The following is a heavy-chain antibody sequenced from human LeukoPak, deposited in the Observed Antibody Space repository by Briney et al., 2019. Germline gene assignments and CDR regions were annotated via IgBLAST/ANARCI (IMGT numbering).Heavy chain of an antibody. CDR3: SRGPHWDPHFDF. CDR1: GFTFTAYY. Sequence: ASVKVSCKASGFTFTAYYLHWVRQAPGQRLEWMGWINPNSGGTNYAQKFQGRATMTRDTSISTAYMELSRLRSDDTAVYYCSRGPHWDPHFDFWGQGTLVTVSS. CDR2: INPNSGGT. J-gene: IGHJ4*02. V-gene: IGHV1-2*02. D-gene: IGHD7-27*01.